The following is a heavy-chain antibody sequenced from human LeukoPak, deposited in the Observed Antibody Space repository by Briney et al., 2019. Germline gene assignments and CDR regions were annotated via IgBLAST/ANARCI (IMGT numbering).Heavy chain of an antibody. J-gene: IGHJ4*02. D-gene: IGHD3-22*01. CDR2: ISYDGSNK. Sequence: GGSLRLSCAASGSTFSSYAMHWVRQAPGKGLEWVAVISYDGSNKYYADSVKGRFTISRDNSKNTLYLQMNSLRAEDTAVYYCAKDVGDSSGFDYWGQGTLVTVSS. V-gene: IGHV3-30*04. CDR3: AKDVGDSSGFDY. CDR1: GSTFSSYA.